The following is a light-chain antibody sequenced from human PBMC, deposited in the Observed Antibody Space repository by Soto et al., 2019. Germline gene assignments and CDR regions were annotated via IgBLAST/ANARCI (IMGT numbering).Light chain of an antibody. J-gene: IGKJ1*01. CDR1: QSVSDSQ. Sequence: EIVLTQSPGTLSLSPGERATLSCRTSQSVSDSQLAWYQQKPGQAPRLLIYGVSSRATTIPDRFSGSGSGTDFTLTINRLEPEDFAVYYCQQYTQALWTFGPGTNVDIK. V-gene: IGKV3-20*01. CDR3: QQYTQALWT. CDR2: GVS.